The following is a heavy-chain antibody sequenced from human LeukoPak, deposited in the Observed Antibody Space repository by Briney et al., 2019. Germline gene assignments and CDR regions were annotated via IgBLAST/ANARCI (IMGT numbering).Heavy chain of an antibody. Sequence: PGGSLRLSCAASGFTISSYAMHWVRQAPGKGLEYDSAISSNGGSTYYANSVKGRFTISRDNAKNSLYLQMNSLRAEDTALYYCATDIYWVTSDYMDVWGKGTTVTVSS. CDR1: GFTISSYA. V-gene: IGHV3-64*01. J-gene: IGHJ6*03. CDR2: ISSNGGST. CDR3: ATDIYWVTSDYMDV. D-gene: IGHD5-12*01.